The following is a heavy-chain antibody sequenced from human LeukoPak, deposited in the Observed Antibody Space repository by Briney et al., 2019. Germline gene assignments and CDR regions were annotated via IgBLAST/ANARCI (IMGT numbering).Heavy chain of an antibody. CDR2: MYPKSGGT. CDR3: ARAGGRSWFDP. CDR1: GYTFTNSY. J-gene: IGHJ5*02. V-gene: IGHV1-2*02. D-gene: IGHD1-26*01. Sequence: GASVKVSCKASGYTFTNSYIHWVRQAPGQGLEWMGSMYPKSGGTKYAQKFQGRVSMTRDTSISTAYMELASLTSDDTAVYYCARAGGRSWFDPWGQGTLVTVSS.